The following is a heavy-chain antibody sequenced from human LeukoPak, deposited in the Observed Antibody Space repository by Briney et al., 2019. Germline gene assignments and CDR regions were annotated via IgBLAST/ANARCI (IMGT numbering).Heavy chain of an antibody. CDR2: IYYSGST. D-gene: IGHD3-10*01. J-gene: IGHJ3*02. CDR3: ASKRDGSGSYHAFDI. V-gene: IGHV4-39*07. CDR1: GGSISSSSYY. Sequence: PSQTLSLTCTVSGGSISSSSYYWGWIRQPPGKGLEWIGSIYYSGSTYYNPSLKSRVTISVDTSKNQFSLKLSSVTAADTAVYYCASKRDGSGSYHAFDIWGQGTMVTVSS.